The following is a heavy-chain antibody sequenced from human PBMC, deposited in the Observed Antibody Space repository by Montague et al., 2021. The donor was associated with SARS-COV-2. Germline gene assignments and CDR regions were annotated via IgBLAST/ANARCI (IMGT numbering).Heavy chain of an antibody. Sequence: TLSLTCSVSGGSISSSGYFWNWIRQHPGKGLEWIGYISYSGTTYYNPSLKSRVTISIDTSENQFSLKLNSVTAADTAVYYCARAYSGGLIGPLESYFDLWGQGAPVTVSS. CDR3: ARAYSGGLIGPLESYFDL. J-gene: IGHJ4*02. D-gene: IGHD2-15*01. CDR1: GGSISSSGYF. V-gene: IGHV4-31*03. CDR2: ISYSGTT.